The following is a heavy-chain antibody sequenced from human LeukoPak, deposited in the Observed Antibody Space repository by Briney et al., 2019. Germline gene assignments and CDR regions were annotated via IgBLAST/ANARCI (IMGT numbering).Heavy chain of an antibody. Sequence: GGSLRLSCAASGSYWMHWVRQAPGKGLVWVSHINSDGSWTSYADSVKGRFTISKDNAKNTVYLQMNNLRAEDTAVYYCARDPTFQNSGWLYYYYYYGMDVWGQGTTVTVSS. V-gene: IGHV3-74*01. D-gene: IGHD6-19*01. CDR1: GSYW. CDR3: ARDPTFQNSGWLYYYYYYGMDV. CDR2: INSDGSWT. J-gene: IGHJ6*02.